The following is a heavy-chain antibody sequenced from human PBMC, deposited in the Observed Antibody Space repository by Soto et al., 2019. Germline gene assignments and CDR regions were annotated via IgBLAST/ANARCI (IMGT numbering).Heavy chain of an antibody. CDR1: GGSISSSSYY. CDR2: VYYGGST. V-gene: IGHV4-39*01. Sequence: ASETLSLTCTVSGGSISSSSYYWGWIRQPPGKGLELIGNVYYGGSTYYNPSLKSRVTISVETSKSQFSLKLSSVTAAGTAVYYCAGGDYYHSSGYYFYYYTMDVCGQGTTVTVSS. D-gene: IGHD3-22*01. CDR3: AGGDYYHSSGYYFYYYTMDV. J-gene: IGHJ6*02.